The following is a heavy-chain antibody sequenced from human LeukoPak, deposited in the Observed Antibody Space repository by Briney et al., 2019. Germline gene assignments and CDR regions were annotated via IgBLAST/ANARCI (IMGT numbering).Heavy chain of an antibody. J-gene: IGHJ4*02. CDR2: IYTGGST. CDR1: GGSISSYY. Sequence: PSETLSVTCTVSGGSISSYYWSWIRQPAGKGLEWIGRIYTGGSTNYNPSLKSRVTMSVDSSNNQFSLKLSSVTAADTAMYYCARENTGSYREFDYWGQGTLVTVSS. D-gene: IGHD1-26*01. V-gene: IGHV4-4*07. CDR3: ARENTGSYREFDY.